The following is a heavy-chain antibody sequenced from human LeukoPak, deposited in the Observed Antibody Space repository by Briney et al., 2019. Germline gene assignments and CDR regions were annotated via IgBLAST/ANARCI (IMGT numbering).Heavy chain of an antibody. CDR1: GVSVSSDNYY. D-gene: IGHD3-10*01. V-gene: IGHV4-61*03. J-gene: IGHJ3*02. CDR2: VHYSGST. CDR3: ARNMVRGVTDSFDI. Sequence: SETLSLTCTVSGVSVSSDNYYWSWIRQPPGRGVDWVGCVHYSGSTNYSPSVKSRVTISIDTSRNHFSLKLSSVTAADTAVYYCARNMVRGVTDSFDIWGQGTMVTVSS.